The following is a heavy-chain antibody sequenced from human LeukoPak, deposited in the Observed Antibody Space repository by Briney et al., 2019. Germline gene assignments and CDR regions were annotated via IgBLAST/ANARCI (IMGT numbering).Heavy chain of an antibody. CDR2: ISYDGSNK. D-gene: IGHD3-16*01. V-gene: IGHV3-30*03. CDR1: GFTFSSYG. Sequence: GRSLRLSCAASGFTFSSYGMHWVRQAPGKGLEWVAVISYDGSNKYYADSVKGRFTISRDNSKNTLYLQMNSLRSDDTAVYYCARSVPGDTADYWGQGTLVTVSS. CDR3: ARSVPGDTADY. J-gene: IGHJ4*02.